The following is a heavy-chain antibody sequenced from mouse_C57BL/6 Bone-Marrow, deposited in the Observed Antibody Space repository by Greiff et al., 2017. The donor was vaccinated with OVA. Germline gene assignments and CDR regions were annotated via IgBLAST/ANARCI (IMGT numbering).Heavy chain of an antibody. CDR3: ARPLLDY. CDR2: ISDGGSYT. Sequence: EVQVVASGGGLVKPGGSLKLSCAASGFTFSSYAMSWVRQTPEKRLEWVATISDGGSYTYYPDNVKGRFTISRDNAKNNLYLQMSHLKSEDTAMYYCARPLLDYWGQGTTLTVSS. J-gene: IGHJ2*01. CDR1: GFTFSSYA. V-gene: IGHV5-4*01. D-gene: IGHD6-1*01.